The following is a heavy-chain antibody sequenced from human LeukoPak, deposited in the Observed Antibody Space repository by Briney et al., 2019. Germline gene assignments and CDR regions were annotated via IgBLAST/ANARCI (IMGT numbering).Heavy chain of an antibody. CDR2: ISYTGTYI. CDR1: AFSLSAYN. J-gene: IGHJ4*02. Sequence: MTGGSLRLSCTASAFSLSAYNMNWVRQAPGKGLEWVSSISYTGTYIYYADSVKGRFTISRDNAQNSLYLQMNSLRAEDTAIYYCVRDRVTYRPIDYWGQRTLVTVSS. CDR3: VRDRVTYRPIDY. D-gene: IGHD2-21*02. V-gene: IGHV3-21*04.